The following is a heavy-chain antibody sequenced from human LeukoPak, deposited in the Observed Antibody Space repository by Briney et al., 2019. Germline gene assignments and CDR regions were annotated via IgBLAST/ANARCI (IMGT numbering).Heavy chain of an antibody. CDR1: GYTFTNYA. D-gene: IGHD3-22*01. J-gene: IGHJ4*02. CDR2: INTNTGNP. V-gene: IGHV7-4-1*02. CDR3: AREEYYDSSASTNFDY. Sequence: VASVKVSCKASGYTFTNYAMNWVRQAPGQGLEWMGWINTNTGNPTYAQGFTGRFVFSLDTSVSTAFLQISSLKAEDTAVYYCAREEYYDSSASTNFDYWGQGTLVTVSS.